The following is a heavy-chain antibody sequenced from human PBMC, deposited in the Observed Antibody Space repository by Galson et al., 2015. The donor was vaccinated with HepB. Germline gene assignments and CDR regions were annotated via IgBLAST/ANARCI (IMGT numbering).Heavy chain of an antibody. CDR2: ISSSSSTI. Sequence: SLRLSCAASGFTFSSYSMNWVRQAPGKGLEWVSYISSSSSTIYYADSVKGRFTISRDNAKNSLYLQMNSLRAEDTAVYYCARDASYYDFWSGYYSGNWFDPWGQGTLVTVSS. CDR1: GFTFSSYS. D-gene: IGHD3-3*01. J-gene: IGHJ5*02. CDR3: ARDASYYDFWSGYYSGNWFDP. V-gene: IGHV3-48*01.